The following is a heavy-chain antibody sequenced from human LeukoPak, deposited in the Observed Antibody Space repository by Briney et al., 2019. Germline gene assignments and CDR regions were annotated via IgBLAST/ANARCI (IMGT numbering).Heavy chain of an antibody. D-gene: IGHD6-19*01. J-gene: IGHJ4*02. V-gene: IGHV4-59*01. CDR2: IYYSGST. CDR3: ARDRSGWYGNCFDY. Sequence: SETLSLTCTVSGGSISNYYWSWIRQPPGKGLEWIGYIYYSGSTNYNPSLKSRVTISVDTSKNQFSLKLSSVTAADTAVYYCARDRSGWYGNCFDYWGQGTLVTVSS. CDR1: GGSISNYY.